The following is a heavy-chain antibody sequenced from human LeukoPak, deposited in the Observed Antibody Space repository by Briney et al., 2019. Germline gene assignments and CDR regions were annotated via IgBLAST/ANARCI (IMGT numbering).Heavy chain of an antibody. CDR1: GFTFSSCA. CDR3: ARSPLDGYNYLDY. D-gene: IGHD5-24*01. J-gene: IGHJ4*02. Sequence: PGGSLRLSCAASGFTFSSCAMSWVRQAPGKGLEWVAVISYDGNAKYYADSVKGRFTISRDNPKNTLYLQMNSLRPEDTAVYYCARSPLDGYNYLDYWGQGTLVTVSS. V-gene: IGHV3-30*04. CDR2: ISYDGNAK.